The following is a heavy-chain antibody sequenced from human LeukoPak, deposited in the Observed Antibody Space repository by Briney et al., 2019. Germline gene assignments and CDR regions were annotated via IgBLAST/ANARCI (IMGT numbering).Heavy chain of an antibody. CDR1: GYTLTELS. D-gene: IGHD5-12*01. CDR3: AREGPPTIICYH. Sequence: ASVKVSCKVSGYTLTELSMHWARQAPGQGLEWMGGIIPIFGTANYAQKFQGRVTITADESTSTAYMELSSLRSEDTAVYYCAREGPPTIICYHWGQGTLVTVSS. CDR2: IIPIFGTA. V-gene: IGHV1-69*13. J-gene: IGHJ5*02.